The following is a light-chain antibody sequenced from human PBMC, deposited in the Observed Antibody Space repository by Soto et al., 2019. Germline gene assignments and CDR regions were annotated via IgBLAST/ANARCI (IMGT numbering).Light chain of an antibody. CDR2: EGS. CDR3: CSYAGSSPYV. Sequence: QSVLTQPASVSGSPGQSITISCTGTSSDVGNYNLVSWFQQHPGKAPKLMIYEGSKRPSGLSNRFSGSKSGNTASLTISGLQAEDEADYYCCSYAGSSPYVFRTGTKVTVL. V-gene: IGLV2-23*01. J-gene: IGLJ1*01. CDR1: SSDVGNYNL.